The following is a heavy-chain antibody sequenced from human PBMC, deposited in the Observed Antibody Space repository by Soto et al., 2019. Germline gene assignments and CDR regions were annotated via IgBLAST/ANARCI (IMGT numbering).Heavy chain of an antibody. V-gene: IGHV4-59*01. CDR2: IYHSGIT. Sequence: PSEPLSLTCTVSGGSMNSYYFSWIRQPPGKGLEWIGYIYHSGITNYNPSLESRVTISIDTSKNQFSLKLTSVTAADTAVYYCARSTPTLWFTLWGQGTMVTVSS. CDR3: ARSTPTLWFTL. J-gene: IGHJ3*01. CDR1: GGSMNSYY. D-gene: IGHD2-15*01.